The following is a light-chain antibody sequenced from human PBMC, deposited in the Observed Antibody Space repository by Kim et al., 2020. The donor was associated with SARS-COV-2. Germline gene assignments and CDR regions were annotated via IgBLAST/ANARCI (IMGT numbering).Light chain of an antibody. CDR2: AAS. CDR3: QQYNSSPLT. V-gene: IGKV3-20*01. CDR1: QRIGSSY. J-gene: IGKJ1*01. Sequence: SPRERTAISSSGSQRIGSSYVAWYQQKPGQAPRLLIYAASSRATGIPARFSGSGSGTDFTLTISSLQTEDFAVYYCQQYNSSPLTFGQGTKVDIK.